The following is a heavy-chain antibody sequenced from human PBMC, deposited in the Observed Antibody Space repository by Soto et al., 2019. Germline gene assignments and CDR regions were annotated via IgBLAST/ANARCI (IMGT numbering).Heavy chain of an antibody. D-gene: IGHD6-13*01. V-gene: IGHV1-69*06. Sequence: QVQLVQSGAEVKKPGSSVTVSCKASGDTFSSYAISWVRQAPGQGLEWMGKIIPIFATATYEQKFQGRVTITADTSTSTVYMELSSLSSEDTAVYYCARDSSSWDSHNWFDPWGQGTLVTVSS. J-gene: IGHJ5*02. CDR2: IIPIFATA. CDR3: ARDSSSWDSHNWFDP. CDR1: GDTFSSYA.